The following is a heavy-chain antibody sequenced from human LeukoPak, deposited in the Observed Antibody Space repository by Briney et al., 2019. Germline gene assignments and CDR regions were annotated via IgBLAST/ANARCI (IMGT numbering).Heavy chain of an antibody. CDR1: GFSLSTSGMR. CDR2: IDWDDDK. Sequence: SGPTLVNPTQTLTLTCTFSGFSLSTSGMRVSWIRQPPGKALEWLARIDWDDDKFYSTSLKTRLTISKDTSKNQVVLTMTNMDHVDTATYYCARTTLYSGAFDIWGQGTMVTVSS. J-gene: IGHJ3*02. V-gene: IGHV2-70*04. CDR3: ARTTLYSGAFDI. D-gene: IGHD1-26*01.